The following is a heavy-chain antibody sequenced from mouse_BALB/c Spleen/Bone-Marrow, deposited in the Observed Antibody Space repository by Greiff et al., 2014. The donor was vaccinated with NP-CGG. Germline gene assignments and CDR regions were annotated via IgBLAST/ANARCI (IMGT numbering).Heavy chain of an antibody. CDR3: ARNFNYYFEV. CDR1: GYTFTNYW. Sequence: VQLQQSGAEVVKPGASVRLSCKTSGYTFTNYWMHWVKQRPGQGLEWIGDINPSNGRATYSEKFKSKATLTVDTSSSTAYMQLNSLTSEDPAVYYCARNFNYYFEVWGAGTTVTVSS. J-gene: IGHJ1*01. V-gene: IGHV1S81*02. CDR2: INPSNGRA. D-gene: IGHD1-1*02.